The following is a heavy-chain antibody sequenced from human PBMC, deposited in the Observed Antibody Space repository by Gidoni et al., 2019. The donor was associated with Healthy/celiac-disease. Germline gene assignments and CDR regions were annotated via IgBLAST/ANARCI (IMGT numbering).Heavy chain of an antibody. V-gene: IGHV1-69*04. J-gene: IGHJ3*02. CDR3: ARATSQAFDI. CDR1: GGTFSNYA. Sequence: QVQLVQSGAEVKKPGSAVKGSCKAAGGTFSNYAISWVRQAPGQGLEWMGRIIPILGIANYAQKFQGRVTITADNSTSTAYMELSSLRSEDTAVYYCARATSQAFDIWGQGTMVTVSS. CDR2: IIPILGIA.